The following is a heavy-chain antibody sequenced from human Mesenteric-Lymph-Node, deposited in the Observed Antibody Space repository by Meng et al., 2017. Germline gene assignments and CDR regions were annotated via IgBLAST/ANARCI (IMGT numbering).Heavy chain of an antibody. Sequence: GGSLRLSCAASGFTFNTYAMTWVRQAPGKGLEWVPSISGDAIGTYYADSVKGRFTISRDNSKNTLDLQMNSLRADDTGIYYCAKGRGGSNWFDDYWGQGTLVTVSS. D-gene: IGHD6-13*01. V-gene: IGHV3-23*01. CDR3: AKGRGGSNWFDDY. CDR2: ISGDAIGT. CDR1: GFTFNTYA. J-gene: IGHJ4*02.